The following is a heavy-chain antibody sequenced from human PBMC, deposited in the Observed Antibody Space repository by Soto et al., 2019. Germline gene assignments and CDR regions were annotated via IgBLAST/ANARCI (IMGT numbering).Heavy chain of an antibody. D-gene: IGHD4-17*01. V-gene: IGHV4-31*03. CDR3: ARDPSYGDYSYYGMDV. J-gene: IGHJ6*02. CDR1: GASINGGGYY. Sequence: QVQLQESGPGLVKPSQTLSLTCTVSGASINGGGYYWSWIRQHPGKGLEWIGSIYYSGNTYYSPSLKSRVTISVDTSKNHFSLRLTSMTAADTAVYYCARDPSYGDYSYYGMDVWGQGTTVTVSS. CDR2: IYYSGNT.